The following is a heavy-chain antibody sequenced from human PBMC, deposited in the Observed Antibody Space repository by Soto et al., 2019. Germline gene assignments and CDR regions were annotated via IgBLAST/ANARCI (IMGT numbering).Heavy chain of an antibody. CDR3: ARATGRWLQWKVYYYGMDV. V-gene: IGHV4-34*01. CDR1: GGSFSGYY. CDR2: INHSGST. J-gene: IGHJ6*02. D-gene: IGHD3-10*01. Sequence: SGTLSLTCAVYGGSFSGYYWSWIRQPPGKGLEWIGEINHSGSTNYNPSLKSRVTISVDTSKNQFSLKLSSVTAADTAVYYCARATGRWLQWKVYYYGMDVWGQGTTVTVSS.